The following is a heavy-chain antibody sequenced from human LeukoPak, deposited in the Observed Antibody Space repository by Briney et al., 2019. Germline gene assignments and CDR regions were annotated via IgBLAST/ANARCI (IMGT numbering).Heavy chain of an antibody. Sequence: GGSLRLSCAASGFTFSSYGMHWVRQAPGKGLEWVAVISYDGSNKYYADSVKGRFTISRDNSKNTLYLQMNSLRIEDTTVYYCARDSGDYWFDPWGQGTLVTVSS. V-gene: IGHV3-30*03. CDR2: ISYDGSNK. J-gene: IGHJ5*02. CDR3: ARDSGDYWFDP. D-gene: IGHD2-21*01. CDR1: GFTFSSYG.